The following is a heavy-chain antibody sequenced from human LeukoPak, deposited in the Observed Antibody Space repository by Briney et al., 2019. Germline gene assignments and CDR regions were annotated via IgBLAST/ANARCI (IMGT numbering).Heavy chain of an antibody. CDR3: ASFSGSYSTAYRFDY. D-gene: IGHD1-26*01. V-gene: IGHV4-34*01. Sequence: SETLSLTCAVYGGSFSGYYWSWIRQPPGKGLEWIGEINHSGSTNYNPSLKSRVTISVDTSKNQFSLKLSSVTAADTAVYYCASFSGSYSTAYRFDYWGQGTLVTVSS. CDR2: INHSGST. CDR1: GGSFSGYY. J-gene: IGHJ4*02.